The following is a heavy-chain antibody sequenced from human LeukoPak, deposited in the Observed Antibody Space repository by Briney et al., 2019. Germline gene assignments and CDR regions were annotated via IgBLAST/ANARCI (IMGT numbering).Heavy chain of an antibody. Sequence: ASVKVSCKGSGGTFISYSMRWVRQAPGEGLDWMGRIIPILGIANYAQKFQGRVTITADKSTSTAYMELSSLRSEDTAVYCCARARVTMLVPDYWGQGTLVTVSS. CDR3: ARARVTMLVPDY. CDR1: GGTFISYS. D-gene: IGHD3-22*01. J-gene: IGHJ4*02. V-gene: IGHV1-69*04. CDR2: IIPILGIA.